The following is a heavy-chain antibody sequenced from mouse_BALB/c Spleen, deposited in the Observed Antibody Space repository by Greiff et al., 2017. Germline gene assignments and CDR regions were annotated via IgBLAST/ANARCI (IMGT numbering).Heavy chain of an antibody. CDR2: INPSTGYT. Sequence: QVQLKESGAELAKPGASVKMSCKASGYTFTSYWMHWVKQRPGQGLEWIGYINPSTGYTEYNQKFKDKATLTADKSSSTAYMQLSSLTSEDSAVYYCARYGSSYWYFDVWGAGTTVTVSS. D-gene: IGHD1-1*01. CDR3: ARYGSSYWYFDV. CDR1: GYTFTSYW. V-gene: IGHV1-7*01. J-gene: IGHJ1*01.